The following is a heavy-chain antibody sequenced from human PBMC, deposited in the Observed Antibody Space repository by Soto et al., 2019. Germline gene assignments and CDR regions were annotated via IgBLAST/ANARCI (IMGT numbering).Heavy chain of an antibody. J-gene: IGHJ6*02. CDR3: ARRKFSRYSDYCGMDV. CDR1: GYSFTSHW. V-gene: IGHV5-10-1*01. D-gene: IGHD3-22*01. CDR2: IDPSDSYT. Sequence: GESLKISGNGSGYSFTSHWISWVRQMPGKGLEWMGRIDPSDSYTNYSPSFQGHVTISADKSISTAYLQWSSLKASDTAMYYCARRKFSRYSDYCGMDVWRQGTTVTVSS.